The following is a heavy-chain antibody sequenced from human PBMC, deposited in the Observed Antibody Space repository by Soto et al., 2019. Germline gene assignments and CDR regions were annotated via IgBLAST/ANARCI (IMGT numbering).Heavy chain of an antibody. CDR1: GYTFTGYY. Sequence: ASVKVSCKASGYTFTGYYIHWVRQAPGQGLERMGWINPNSGGTNSAQKFQGRVTMTRDTSISTAYMELSRLTSDDTAVYYCARGGYSSLSGSDFWGQGTLVTVSS. CDR3: ARGGYSSLSGSDF. J-gene: IGHJ4*02. D-gene: IGHD6-6*01. V-gene: IGHV1-2*02. CDR2: INPNSGGT.